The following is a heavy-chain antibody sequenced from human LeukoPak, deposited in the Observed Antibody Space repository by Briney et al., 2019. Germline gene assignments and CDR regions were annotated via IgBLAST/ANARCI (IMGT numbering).Heavy chain of an antibody. CDR2: FYTGGST. Sequence: SQTLSPTCTVSGGPISSGSYYWSWIRQPAGKGLEWIGRFYTGGSTNYNPSLKSRVTVSVDTSKNQFSLKLSSVTAADTAVYYCARGICSWNGGYFDYWGQGTLVTVSS. CDR1: GGPISSGSYY. CDR3: ARGICSWNGGYFDY. J-gene: IGHJ4*02. D-gene: IGHD1-1*01. V-gene: IGHV4-61*02.